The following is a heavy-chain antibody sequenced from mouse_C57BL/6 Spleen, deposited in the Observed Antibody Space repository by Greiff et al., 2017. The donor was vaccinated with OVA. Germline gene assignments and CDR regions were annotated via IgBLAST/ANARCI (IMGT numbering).Heavy chain of an antibody. J-gene: IGHJ4*01. D-gene: IGHD1-1*01. CDR1: GYTFTSYW. Sequence: VKLQQPGAELVRPGSSVKLSCKASGYTFTSYWMHWVKQRPIQGLEWIGNIDPSDSETHYNQKFKDKATLTVDKSSSTAYMQLSSLTSEDSAVYYCARDGSSLYYYAMDYWGQGTSVTVSS. CDR2: IDPSDSET. V-gene: IGHV1-52*01. CDR3: ARDGSSLYYYAMDY.